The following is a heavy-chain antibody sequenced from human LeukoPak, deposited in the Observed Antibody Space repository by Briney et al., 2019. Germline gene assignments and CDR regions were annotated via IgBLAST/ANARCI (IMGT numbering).Heavy chain of an antibody. V-gene: IGHV3-21*01. CDR1: RFTFSSYG. J-gene: IGHJ4*02. CDR3: VRDGSSWGNFDY. Sequence: GGSLRLSCAASRFTFSSYGMNWVRQAPGKGLEWVSSISSSSSYIYYADSVKGRFTISRDNAKNSLYLQMNSLRTEDTAVYYCVRDGSSWGNFDYWGQGTLVSVSS. CDR2: ISSSSSYI. D-gene: IGHD7-27*01.